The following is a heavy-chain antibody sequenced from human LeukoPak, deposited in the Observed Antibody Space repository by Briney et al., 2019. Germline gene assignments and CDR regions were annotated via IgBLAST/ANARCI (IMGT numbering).Heavy chain of an antibody. D-gene: IGHD2-15*01. J-gene: IGHJ4*02. V-gene: IGHV4-59*02. Sequence: PSETLSLTCVVSGGSVGGYYWGWIRQPPGRGLEWIGYVYYSGSTNYNPSFKSRITISVDTSRNQFSLQLSSVTAADTAVYYCARIHRYCSGGACYVLDNWGQGTLVAVSS. CDR1: GGSVGGYY. CDR3: ARIHRYCSGGACYVLDN. CDR2: VYYSGST.